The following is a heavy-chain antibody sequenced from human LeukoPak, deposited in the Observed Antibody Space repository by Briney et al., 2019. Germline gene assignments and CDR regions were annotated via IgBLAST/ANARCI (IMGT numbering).Heavy chain of an antibody. J-gene: IGHJ4*02. Sequence: SETLSLTRTVSGGSISSYYWSWIRQPPGKGLEWIGYIYYSGSTNYNPSLKSRVTISVDTSKNQFSLKLSSVTAADTAVYYCARGSTMRGNFDYWGQGTLVTVSS. D-gene: IGHD3-22*01. V-gene: IGHV4-59*01. CDR1: GGSISSYY. CDR3: ARGSTMRGNFDY. CDR2: IYYSGST.